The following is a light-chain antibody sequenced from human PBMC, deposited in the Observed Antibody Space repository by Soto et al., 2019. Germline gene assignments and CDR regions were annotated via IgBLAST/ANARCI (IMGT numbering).Light chain of an antibody. CDR1: QSVYNN. CDR3: QQRSNWPRT. Sequence: EIVRTQSPATLSVSPGERATLSCRASQSVYNNLAWYQQKPGQAPRLLIYGASTRATGIPARFSGSGSGTDFTLTISSLEPEDFAVYYCQQRSNWPRTFGQGTKVDIK. V-gene: IGKV3-15*01. CDR2: GAS. J-gene: IGKJ1*01.